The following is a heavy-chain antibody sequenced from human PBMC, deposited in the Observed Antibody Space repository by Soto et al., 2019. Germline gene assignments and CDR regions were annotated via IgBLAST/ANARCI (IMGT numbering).Heavy chain of an antibody. D-gene: IGHD3-3*01. CDR3: ARHVETQRFLEWPDYFDY. Sequence: SETLSLTCTVSGGSISSYYWSWIRQPPGKGLEWIGYIYYSGSTNYNPSLKSRVTISVDTSKNQFSLKLSSVTAADTAVYYCARHVETQRFLEWPDYFDYWGQGTLVTVSS. CDR2: IYYSGST. V-gene: IGHV4-59*08. J-gene: IGHJ4*02. CDR1: GGSISSYY.